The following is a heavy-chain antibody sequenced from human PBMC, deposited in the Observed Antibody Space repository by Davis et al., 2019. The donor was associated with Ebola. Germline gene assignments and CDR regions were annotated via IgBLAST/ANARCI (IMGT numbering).Heavy chain of an antibody. Sequence: GSLRLSCAASGFIFSSYVMSWIRQPPGKGLEWIGNIHYLGNTNYNPSLKSRVTISVDTSKNQFSLKLSSVTAADTAVYYCARGDYNWNDKYYFDYWGQGTLVTVSS. CDR3: ARGDYNWNDKYYFDY. J-gene: IGHJ4*02. CDR1: GFIFSSYV. D-gene: IGHD1-20*01. V-gene: IGHV4-59*01. CDR2: IHYLGNT.